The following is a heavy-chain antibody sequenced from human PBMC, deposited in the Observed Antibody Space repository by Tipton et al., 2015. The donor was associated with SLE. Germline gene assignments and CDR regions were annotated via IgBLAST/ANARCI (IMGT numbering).Heavy chain of an antibody. D-gene: IGHD3-3*01. CDR1: GGSISSSSYY. V-gene: IGHV4-39*07. CDR2: PYYSGIS. CDR3: AREHSLLMYGVVSYLDY. J-gene: IGHJ4*02. Sequence: TLSLTCIVSGGSISSSSYYWGWIRQSPGKGLAWFGSPYYSGISNYNPSLQGRVSISVDTSKNHLSLTMTSVTAADTAVYYCAREHSLLMYGVVSYLDYWGPGTLVTVSS.